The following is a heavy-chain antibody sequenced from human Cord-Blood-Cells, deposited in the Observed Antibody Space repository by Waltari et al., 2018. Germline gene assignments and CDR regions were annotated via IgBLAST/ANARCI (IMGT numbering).Heavy chain of an antibody. D-gene: IGHD3-22*01. CDR2: IIPIFGTA. CDR1: GGTFSSYA. V-gene: IGHV1-69*01. CDR3: ASPYYYYSSCYYYFDY. Sequence: QVQRVQPRAEGQKPGSSVQGSCKASGGTFSSYAISWVRQAAGQGLEWMGGIIPIFGTANYAQTFQGRVTITADESTSTVYMELSSLRSEDTAVYYCASPYYYYSSCYYYFDYWGQGTLVTVSS. J-gene: IGHJ4*02.